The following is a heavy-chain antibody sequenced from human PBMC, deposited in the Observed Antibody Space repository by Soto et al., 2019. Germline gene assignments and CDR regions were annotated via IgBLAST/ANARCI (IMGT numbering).Heavy chain of an antibody. J-gene: IGHJ5*02. CDR2: IYYSGST. CDR3: ARDLRGAGYSGYDFIWFDP. V-gene: IGHV4-59*01. Sequence: SETLSLTCTVSGGSISSYYWSWIRQPPGKGLEWIGYIYYSGSTNYNPSLKSRVTISVDTSKNQFSLKLSSVTAADTAVYYCARDLRGAGYSGYDFIWFDPWGQGTLVTVSS. D-gene: IGHD5-12*01. CDR1: GGSISSYY.